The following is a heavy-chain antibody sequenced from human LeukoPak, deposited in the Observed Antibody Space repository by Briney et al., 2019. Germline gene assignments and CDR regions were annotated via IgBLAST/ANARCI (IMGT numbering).Heavy chain of an antibody. V-gene: IGHV1-2*06. CDR2: INPNSGGT. J-gene: IGHJ6*03. Sequence: ASVKVSCKASGYTFTGYYMHWVRQAPAQGLEWMGRINPNSGGTNYAQKFQGRVTMTRDTSISTAYMELSRLRSDDTAVYYCARGDYYYYYMDVWGKGTTVTVSS. CDR1: GYTFTGYY. CDR3: ARGDYYYYYMDV.